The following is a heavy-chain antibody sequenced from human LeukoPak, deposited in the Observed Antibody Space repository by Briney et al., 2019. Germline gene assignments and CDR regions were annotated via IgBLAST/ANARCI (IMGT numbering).Heavy chain of an antibody. D-gene: IGHD5-18*01. Sequence: PGGSLRLSCSASGFTFSSYAMSWVRQAPGKGLEWVSAISGSGGSTYYADSVKGRFTISRDNSKNTLYLQMNSLRAEDTAVYYCAKDGDSYGLNWFDPWGQGTLVTVSS. CDR1: GFTFSSYA. CDR2: ISGSGGST. CDR3: AKDGDSYGLNWFDP. V-gene: IGHV3-23*01. J-gene: IGHJ5*02.